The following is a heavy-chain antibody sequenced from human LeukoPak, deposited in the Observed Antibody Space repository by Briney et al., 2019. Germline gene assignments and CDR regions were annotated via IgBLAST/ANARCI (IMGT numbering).Heavy chain of an antibody. CDR2: IIPIFGTA. CDR3: ARDYNYYGSGSYMNSNWFDP. D-gene: IGHD3-10*01. CDR1: GGTFSSYA. V-gene: IGHV1-69*01. J-gene: IGHJ5*02. Sequence: VASVKVSCKASGGTFSSYAISWVRQAPGQGLEWMGGIIPIFGTANYAQKFQGRVTITADESTSTAYMELSSLRSEDTAVYYCARDYNYYGSGSYMNSNWFDPWGRGTLVTVSS.